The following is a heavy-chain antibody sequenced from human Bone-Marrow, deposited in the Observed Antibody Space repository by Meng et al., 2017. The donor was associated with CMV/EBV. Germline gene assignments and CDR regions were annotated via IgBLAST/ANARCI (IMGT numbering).Heavy chain of an antibody. V-gene: IGHV1-18*01. CDR3: ARDLVGVPTRLDY. CDR1: GYPFTSYG. J-gene: IGHJ4*02. CDR2: ITVYSGNT. Sequence: ASGYPFTSYGLSWVRQAPGQGLEWMGWITVYSGNTNYVQKLQGRVTMTTDTSANIAYMELRSLTSDDTAVYYCARDLVGVPTRLDYWGQGSLVTVSS. D-gene: IGHD1-26*01.